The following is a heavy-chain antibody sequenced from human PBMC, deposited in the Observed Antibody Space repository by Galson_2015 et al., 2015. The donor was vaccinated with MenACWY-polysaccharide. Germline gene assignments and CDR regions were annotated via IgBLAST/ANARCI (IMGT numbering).Heavy chain of an antibody. CDR3: AREPKQLPAPYSYYFFMDV. J-gene: IGHJ6*03. CDR1: GDSVSSDSAA. Sequence: CAISGDSVSSDSAAWNWIRESPSRGLEWLGRTSYRSKWNNDYAVYVKSRIIITPDISNKQVSLMLLSVTPEDTGVYFCAREPKQLPAPYSYYFFMDVWGKGTAVTVSS. V-gene: IGHV6-1*01. D-gene: IGHD2-2*01. CDR2: TSYRSKWNN.